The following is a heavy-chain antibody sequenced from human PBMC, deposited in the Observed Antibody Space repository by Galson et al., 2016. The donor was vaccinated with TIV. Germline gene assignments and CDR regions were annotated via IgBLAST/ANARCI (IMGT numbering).Heavy chain of an antibody. J-gene: IGHJ6*02. V-gene: IGHV3-30*02. Sequence: SLRLSCAASGFTFSSYTMHWVRQAPGKGLEWVALIWYDGSKTYYTDSVKGRFTISRDNSKNTLYLQMDSLRPEDTAMYYCAKDRGCGGDSPHCYGRDVLGQGTPVTVS. CDR1: GFTFSSYT. CDR3: AKDRGCGGDSPHCYGRDV. CDR2: IWYDGSKT. D-gene: IGHD2-21*02.